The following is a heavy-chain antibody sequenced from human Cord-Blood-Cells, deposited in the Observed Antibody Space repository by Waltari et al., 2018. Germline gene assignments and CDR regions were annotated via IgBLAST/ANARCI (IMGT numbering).Heavy chain of an antibody. J-gene: IGHJ4*02. D-gene: IGHD2-2*01. CDR2: MNPNSGNT. CDR1: VYTFTSYA. V-gene: IGHV1-8*01. CDR3: ARGCSSTSCYENLDY. Sequence: QVQLLQSGAEVKKPGASVKVSCKASVYTFTSYAINWVRQATGQGLEWMGWMNPNSGNTGYAQKFQGRVTMTRNTSISTAYMELSSLRSEDTAVYYCARGCSSTSCYENLDYWGQGTLVTVSS.